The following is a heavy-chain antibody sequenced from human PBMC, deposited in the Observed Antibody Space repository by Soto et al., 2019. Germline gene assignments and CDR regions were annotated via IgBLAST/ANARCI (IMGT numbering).Heavy chain of an antibody. CDR3: ASSASIYCSGGSCSYYDMDV. D-gene: IGHD2-15*01. Sequence: QVQLVQSGAEVKKPGASVKVSCKASGYTFNSYGISWVRQAPGQGLEWMGWISAYKGNTNYAQKRQGRVTMTTDTSTSTVYMEVRSLRSDDTAVDYCASSASIYCSGGSCSYYDMDVWGHGTTVIVSS. V-gene: IGHV1-18*01. CDR1: GYTFNSYG. CDR2: ISAYKGNT. J-gene: IGHJ6*02.